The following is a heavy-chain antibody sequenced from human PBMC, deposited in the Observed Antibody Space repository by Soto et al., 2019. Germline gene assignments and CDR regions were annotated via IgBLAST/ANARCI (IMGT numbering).Heavy chain of an antibody. CDR2: IYWDDDK. CDR1: GFSLTTSGVG. D-gene: IGHD2-15*01. CDR3: AHICSGGSCYSSYDAFDI. V-gene: IGHV2-5*02. Sequence: SGPTLVKPTQTLTLTCTFSGFSLTTSGVGVGWIRQPPGKALEWLALIYWDDDKRNRPSPKSKLTITKDTSKNQVVLTMTNMDPVDTATEYCAHICSGGSCYSSYDAFDIWGQGTMVTVSS. J-gene: IGHJ3*02.